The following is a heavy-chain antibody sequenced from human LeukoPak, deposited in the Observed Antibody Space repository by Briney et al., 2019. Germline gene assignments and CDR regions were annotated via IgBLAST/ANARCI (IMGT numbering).Heavy chain of an antibody. Sequence: PGGSLRLSCAASGFTFSSYWMHWVRQAPGKGLVWVSRINSDGSSTSYADSVKGRFTISRDKAKNTLFLQMNRLRADDTAVYYCARDPRRADYGDYVWGQGTLVTVSS. CDR2: INSDGSST. V-gene: IGHV3-74*01. D-gene: IGHD4-17*01. J-gene: IGHJ4*02. CDR1: GFTFSSYW. CDR3: ARDPRRADYGDYV.